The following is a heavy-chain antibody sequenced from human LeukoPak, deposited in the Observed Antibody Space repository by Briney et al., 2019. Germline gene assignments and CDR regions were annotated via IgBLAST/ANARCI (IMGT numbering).Heavy chain of an antibody. D-gene: IGHD3-10*01. V-gene: IGHV1-8*03. Sequence: ASVKVSCKASGYTFTSYDINWVRQATGQGLEWMGWMNPNSGNTGYAQKFQGRVTITRNTSISTAYMELSSLRSEDTAVYYCARAHYYGSGSYRTYYYYMDVWGKGTTVTVSS. J-gene: IGHJ6*03. CDR1: GYTFTSYD. CDR2: MNPNSGNT. CDR3: ARAHYYGSGSYRTYYYYMDV.